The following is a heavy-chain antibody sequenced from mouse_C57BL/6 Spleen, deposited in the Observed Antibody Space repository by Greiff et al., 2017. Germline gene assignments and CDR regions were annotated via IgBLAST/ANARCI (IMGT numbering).Heavy chain of an antibody. CDR1: GYTFTDYN. CDR3: ARSGITTVPHAMDY. CDR2: INPNNGGT. V-gene: IGHV1-22*01. J-gene: IGHJ4*01. D-gene: IGHD1-1*01. Sequence: EVQLQQSGPELVKPGASVKMSCKASGYTFTDYNMHWVKQSHGKSLEWIGYINPNNGGTSYNQKFKGKATLTVNKSSSTAYMELRSLTSEDSAVYYCARSGITTVPHAMDYWGQGTSVTVSS.